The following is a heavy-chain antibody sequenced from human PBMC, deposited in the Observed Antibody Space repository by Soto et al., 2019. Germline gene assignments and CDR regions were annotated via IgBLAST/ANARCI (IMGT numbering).Heavy chain of an antibody. CDR2: IYYSGST. V-gene: IGHV4-31*03. J-gene: IGHJ4*02. CDR1: GGSISSGGYY. D-gene: IGHD2-15*01. Sequence: SETPSLTCTVSGGSISSGGYYWSWIRQHPGKGLEWIGYIYYSGSTYYNPSLKSRVTISVDTSKNQFSLKLSSVTAADTAVYYCARGLGYCSGGSCYPFDFDYWGQGTLVTVSS. CDR3: ARGLGYCSGGSCYPFDFDY.